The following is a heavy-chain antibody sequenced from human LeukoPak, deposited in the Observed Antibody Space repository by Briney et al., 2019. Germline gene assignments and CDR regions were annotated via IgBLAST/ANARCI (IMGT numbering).Heavy chain of an antibody. CDR3: VRRPVNFVGSGSPFDS. J-gene: IGHJ4*02. D-gene: IGHD3-10*01. Sequence: SETLSLTCTVSGDSFTAYYWNWIRQPPGTGPEWLGHIFHSGSTSYNPTLKGRATMSIDASKNQFSLSLRSVTAADTAVYYCVRRPVNFVGSGSPFDSWGQGTLVSVSS. CDR1: GDSFTAYY. V-gene: IGHV4-59*08. CDR2: IFHSGST.